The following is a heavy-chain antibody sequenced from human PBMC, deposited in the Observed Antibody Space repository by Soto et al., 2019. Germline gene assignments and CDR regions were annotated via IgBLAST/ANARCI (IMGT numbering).Heavy chain of an antibody. Sequence: GGSLRLSCAASGFTFSSYGMHWVRQAPGKGLEWVAVISYDGSNKYYADSVKGRLTISRDNSKNTLYLQMNSLRAEDTAVYYCASNTPARRVGATLGVDYWGQGTLVTVSS. V-gene: IGHV3-30*03. J-gene: IGHJ4*02. CDR3: ASNTPARRVGATLGVDY. CDR1: GFTFSSYG. D-gene: IGHD1-26*01. CDR2: ISYDGSNK.